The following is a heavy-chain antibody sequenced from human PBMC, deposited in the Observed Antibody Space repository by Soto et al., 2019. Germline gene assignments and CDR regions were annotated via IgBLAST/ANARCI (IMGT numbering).Heavy chain of an antibody. J-gene: IGHJ4*02. CDR2: IYYSGST. V-gene: IGHV4-59*01. CDR1: GGSISSYY. D-gene: IGHD3-3*01. Sequence: PSETLSLTCTVSGGSISSYYWSWIRQPPGKGLEWVGYIYYSGSTNYNPSLKSRVTISVDTSKNQFSLKLSSVTAADTAVYYCAAVFFGRIYFYYFDYWGQGTLVTVSS. CDR3: AAVFFGRIYFYYFDY.